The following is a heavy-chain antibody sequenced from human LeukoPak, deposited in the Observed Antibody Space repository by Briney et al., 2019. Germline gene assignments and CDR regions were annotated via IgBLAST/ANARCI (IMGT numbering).Heavy chain of an antibody. D-gene: IGHD4-11*01. CDR3: ARSYSNHLFGMDV. Sequence: PGRSLRLSCAASGFSFSSYSMNWVRQAPGKGLEWVSVMYSGGSTYYADSVKGRVAISRDNSQNTVFLQMNSVRVEDTAVYYCARSYSNHLFGMDVWGQGTAVTVSS. CDR2: MYSGGST. CDR1: GFSFSSYS. V-gene: IGHV3-66*01. J-gene: IGHJ6*02.